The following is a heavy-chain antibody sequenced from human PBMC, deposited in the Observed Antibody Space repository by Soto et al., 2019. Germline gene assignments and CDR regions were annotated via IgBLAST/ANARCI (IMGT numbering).Heavy chain of an antibody. V-gene: IGHV1-18*01. Sequence: ASVKVSCKASGYTFTSYGISWVRQAPGQGLEWMGWISAYNDNTNYAQKLQGRVTMTTDTSTSTAYMELRSLRSDDTAVYYCATPYYDILTGYNYYGMDVWGQGTTVTVSS. J-gene: IGHJ6*02. CDR3: ATPYYDILTGYNYYGMDV. CDR2: ISAYNDNT. CDR1: GYTFTSYG. D-gene: IGHD3-9*01.